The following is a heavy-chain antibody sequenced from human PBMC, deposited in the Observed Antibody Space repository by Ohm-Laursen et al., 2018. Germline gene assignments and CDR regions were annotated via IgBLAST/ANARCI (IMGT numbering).Heavy chain of an antibody. CDR2: ISGTGGSA. D-gene: IGHD6-13*01. Sequence: SLRLSCAASGFTFSSYAMTWVRQAPGKGLEWVSAISGTGGSAFYADSVKGRFTISRDNSKNTLFLQMNSLRAEDTAVYYCAKAPRQQLVYYFDYWGQGTLVTVSS. CDR3: AKAPRQQLVYYFDY. CDR1: GFTFSSYA. J-gene: IGHJ4*02. V-gene: IGHV3-23*01.